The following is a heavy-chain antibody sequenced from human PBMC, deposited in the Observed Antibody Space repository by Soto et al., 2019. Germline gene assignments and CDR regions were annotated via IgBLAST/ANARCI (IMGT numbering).Heavy chain of an antibody. CDR3: ARVASDYINSVDH. Sequence: EVQLLESGGDLVQPGGSLRLSCAASGFTFNAYAMTWVRQAPGKGLEWVSAIGSSGGNRYYAASVKGRFTISRDNSKDTVDLQMSSLRVEDTAVYYCARVASDYINSVDHWGQGILVTVSS. CDR1: GFTFNAYA. CDR2: IGSSGGNR. V-gene: IGHV3-23*01. J-gene: IGHJ4*02. D-gene: IGHD4-4*01.